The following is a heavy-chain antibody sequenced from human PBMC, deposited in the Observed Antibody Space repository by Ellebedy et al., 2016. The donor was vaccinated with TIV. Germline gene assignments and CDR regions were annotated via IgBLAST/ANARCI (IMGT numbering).Heavy chain of an antibody. CDR1: GFTFSNYD. V-gene: IGHV3-23*01. D-gene: IGHD1-26*01. CDR2: ISGRGFST. CDR3: AKTRAYSGTYDAFDI. Sequence: GGSLRLSXAASGFTFSNYDMNWVRQAPGKGLEWVPSISGRGFSTYYADSVKGRFTISRDNSKNTLYLQMNSLRAEDTAVYYCAKTRAYSGTYDAFDIWGQGTMVTVSS. J-gene: IGHJ3*02.